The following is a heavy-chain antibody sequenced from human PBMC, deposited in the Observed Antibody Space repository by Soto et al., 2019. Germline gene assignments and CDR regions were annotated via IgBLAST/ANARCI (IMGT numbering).Heavy chain of an antibody. J-gene: IGHJ4*02. CDR1: GFTFSSYG. D-gene: IGHD7-27*01. Sequence: GGSLRLSCAASGFTFSSYGMHWVRQAPGKGLEWVAVISYDGSNKYYADSVKGRFTISRDNSKNTLYLQMNSLRAEDTAVYYCAKDSAMLTVEALLDYWGQGTLVTVSS. CDR2: ISYDGSNK. V-gene: IGHV3-30*18. CDR3: AKDSAMLTVEALLDY.